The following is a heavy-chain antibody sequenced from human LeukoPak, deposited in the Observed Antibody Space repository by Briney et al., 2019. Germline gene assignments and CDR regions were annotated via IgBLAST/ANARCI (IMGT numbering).Heavy chain of an antibody. CDR2: IKSRTDGGTT. CDR3: TTDLPPGGMDV. J-gene: IGHJ6*02. Sequence: GGSLRLSRAASGFTFSNAWMSWVRQAPGKGLEWVGRIKSRTDGGTTDYAAPVKGRFTISRDDSKNTLYLQMNSLKTEDTAVYYCTTDLPPGGMDVWGQGTTVTVSS. V-gene: IGHV3-15*01. CDR1: GFTFSNAW.